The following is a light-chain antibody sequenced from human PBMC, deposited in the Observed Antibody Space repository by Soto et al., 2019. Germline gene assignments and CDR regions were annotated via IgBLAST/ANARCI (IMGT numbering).Light chain of an antibody. J-gene: IGKJ1*01. V-gene: IGKV1-39*01. CDR2: AAS. CDR3: QQSFSTPPT. Sequence: DIQMTQSPSSLSASVGDRVTITCRASQSISSFLTWYQQRAGKAPKLLIYAASSLQSGVPSRFSGSGSGTDFTLTISSLQPEEFASYYCQQSFSTPPTFGQGNKVDIK. CDR1: QSISSF.